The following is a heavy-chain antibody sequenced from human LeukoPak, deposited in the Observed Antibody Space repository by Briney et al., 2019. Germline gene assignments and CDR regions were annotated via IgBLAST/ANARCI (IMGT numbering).Heavy chain of an antibody. V-gene: IGHV4-39*07. Sequence: SETLSLTCTVSGGSISSSSFYWGWIRQPPGKGLECIGSIYYSGRTYYNPSLKSRVTISVDTSKNQFSLKLSSVTAADTAVYYCARLFCSDGACHAFDVWGRGTMVTVSS. CDR2: IYYSGRT. CDR3: ARLFCSDGACHAFDV. CDR1: GGSISSSSFY. D-gene: IGHD2-15*01. J-gene: IGHJ3*01.